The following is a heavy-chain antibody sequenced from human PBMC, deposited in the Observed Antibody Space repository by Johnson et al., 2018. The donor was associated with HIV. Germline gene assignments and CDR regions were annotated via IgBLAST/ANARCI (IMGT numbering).Heavy chain of an antibody. Sequence: QVHLVESGGGVVQPGRSLRLSCAASGFTFSSYAMHWVRQAPAKGLEWVAIIWADGSNTYCADSVKGRFTISRDNSKNTLYLQMDSLRAEDPAVYYCAKHHCNSLYWYAFDIWGQWTMVTVSS. D-gene: IGHD2/OR15-2a*01. CDR1: GFTFSSYA. CDR3: AKHHCNSLYWYAFDI. CDR2: IWADGSNT. J-gene: IGHJ3*02. V-gene: IGHV3-33*06.